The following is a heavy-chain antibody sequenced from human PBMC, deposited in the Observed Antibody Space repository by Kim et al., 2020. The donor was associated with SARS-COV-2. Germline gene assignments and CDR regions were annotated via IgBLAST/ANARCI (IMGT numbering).Heavy chain of an antibody. CDR3: ARGLGDFWSGSYYFDY. CDR1: NGSINSYY. V-gene: IGHV4-59*12. D-gene: IGHD3-3*01. Sequence: SETLSLTCTVSNGSINSYYWSWIRQPPGKGLDWIGYIYYNVRANYNPSLKSRVTISLDTSKNQFSLKLNSVTAADTAVYYCARGLGDFWSGSYYFDYWGQGNLVTVSS. CDR2: IYYNVRA. J-gene: IGHJ4*02.